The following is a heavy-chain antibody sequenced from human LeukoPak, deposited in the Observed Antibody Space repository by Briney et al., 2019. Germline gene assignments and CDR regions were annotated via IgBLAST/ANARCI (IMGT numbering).Heavy chain of an antibody. Sequence: GSLRLSCAASGFTFSSYATHWVRQPPGKGLEWIGEVHLDGRTNYNPSLTGRLTLSVDLYENHISLKLTSVTAADTAVYYCAREGGFYRPLDYLGQGTLVTVSS. J-gene: IGHJ4*02. CDR3: AREGGFYRPLDY. D-gene: IGHD3-3*01. CDR2: VHLDGRT. V-gene: IGHV4-4*02. CDR1: GFTFSSYA.